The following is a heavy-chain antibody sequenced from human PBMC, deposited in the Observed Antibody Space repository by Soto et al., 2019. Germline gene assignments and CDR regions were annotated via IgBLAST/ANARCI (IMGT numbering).Heavy chain of an antibody. CDR1: GFSLSNGKVG. V-gene: IGHV2-26*01. J-gene: IGHJ6*03. D-gene: IGHD6-19*01. CDR3: ARILFGRSVAGGYFYMDV. CDR2: IFSNDEK. Sequence: SGPTLVNPTETLTLTCTVSGFSLSNGKVGVSWIRQPPGMALEWLAHIFSNDEKSYRTSLKSSLTISEDTSKSQVVLTMTNVDPVDTATYYCARILFGRSVAGGYFYMDVWGKGTTVTVSS.